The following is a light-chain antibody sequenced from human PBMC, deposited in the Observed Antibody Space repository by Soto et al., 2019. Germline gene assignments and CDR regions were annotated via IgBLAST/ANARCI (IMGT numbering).Light chain of an antibody. CDR2: ANT. CDR3: QSFDSSLTAGV. CDR1: SSNIGAGYD. Sequence: QSVLTQQPSVSGAPGQRVTISCTGSSSNIGAGYDVHWYQQFPGTAPKLLIFANTNRPSGVPDRFSGSKSGASASLAITGLQAEDEADFYCQSFDSSLTAGVFGTGTKVTVL. V-gene: IGLV1-40*01. J-gene: IGLJ1*01.